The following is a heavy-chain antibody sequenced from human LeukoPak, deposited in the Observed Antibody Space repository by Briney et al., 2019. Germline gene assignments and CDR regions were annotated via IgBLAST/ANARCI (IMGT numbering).Heavy chain of an antibody. V-gene: IGHV4-4*07. J-gene: IGHJ3*02. CDR1: GGSINNYY. CDR2: IYTRGST. D-gene: IGHD2-15*01. CDR3: ARGRYCSADICSGGDAFDI. Sequence: NPSETLSLTCTVSGGSINNYYWSWIRQPAGKGLEWIGRIYTRGSTNYNPSLKSRVTMSVDTSKNQFSPKLSSVTAADTAVYYCARGRYCSADICSGGDAFDIWGQGTMVSVSS.